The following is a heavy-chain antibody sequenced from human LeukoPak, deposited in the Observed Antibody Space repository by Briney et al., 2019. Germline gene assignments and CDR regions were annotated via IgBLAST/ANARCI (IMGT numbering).Heavy chain of an antibody. CDR3: ARATNEWSYYYYYGMDV. CDR2: TWYDGSNK. D-gene: IGHD3-3*01. J-gene: IGHJ6*02. CDR1: GFTLSSYG. V-gene: IGHV3-33*01. Sequence: GGSLRLSCAASGFTLSSYGMHWVRQAPGKGLEWVAVTWYDGSNKYYADSVKGRFTISRDNSKNTLYLQMNSLRAEDTAVYYCARATNEWSYYYYYGMDVWGQGTTVTVSS.